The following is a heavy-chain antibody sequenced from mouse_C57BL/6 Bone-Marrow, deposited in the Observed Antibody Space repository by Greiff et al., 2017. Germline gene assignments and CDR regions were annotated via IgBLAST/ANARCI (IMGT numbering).Heavy chain of an antibody. CDR2: IYPRDGST. CDR3: ARLEFDGSSGDWYFDV. J-gene: IGHJ1*03. CDR1: GYTFTSYD. V-gene: IGHV1-85*01. Sequence: VQLQQSGPELVKPGASVKLSCKASGYTFTSYDINWVKQRPGQGLEWIGWIYPRDGSTKYNEKFQGKATLTVDTYSSTAYMELHSLTSEDSAIYFLARLEFDGSSGDWYFDVWGTGTTVTVSS. D-gene: IGHD1-1*01.